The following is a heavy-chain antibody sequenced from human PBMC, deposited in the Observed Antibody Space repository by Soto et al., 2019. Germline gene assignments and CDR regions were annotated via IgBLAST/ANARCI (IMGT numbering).Heavy chain of an antibody. J-gene: IGHJ6*02. CDR1: GFTFSSYA. CDR2: ISYDGSNK. D-gene: IGHD3-16*02. V-gene: IGHV3-30*04. CDR3: ARFPDRRSYYYYYGMDV. Sequence: GGSLRLSCAASGFTFSSYAMHWVRQAPGKGLEWVAVISYDGSNKYYADSVKGRFTISRDNAKNTLYLQMNSLRAEDTAVYYCARFPDRRSYYYYYGMDVWGQGTTVTVSS.